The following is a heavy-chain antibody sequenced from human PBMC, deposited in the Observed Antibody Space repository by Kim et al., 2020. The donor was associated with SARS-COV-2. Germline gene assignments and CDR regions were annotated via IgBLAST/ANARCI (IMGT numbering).Heavy chain of an antibody. CDR1: GDSVSSNSAA. CDR2: TYYRSKWYN. CDR3: ARVTSIWSGYFFPVLPETKYYFDY. J-gene: IGHJ4*02. Sequence: SQTLSLTCAISGDSVSSNSAAWNWIRQSPSRGLEWLGRTYYRSKWYNDYAVSVKSRITINPDTSKNQFSLQLNSVTPEDTAVYYCARVTSIWSGYFFPVLPETKYYFDYWGQGTLVTVSS. V-gene: IGHV6-1*01. D-gene: IGHD3-3*01.